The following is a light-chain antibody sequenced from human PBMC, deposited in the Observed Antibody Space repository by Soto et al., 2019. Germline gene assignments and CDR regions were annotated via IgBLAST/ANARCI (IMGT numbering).Light chain of an antibody. J-gene: IGKJ3*01. CDR3: QQYNTWPLA. CDR1: QSVSSN. V-gene: IGKV3-15*01. CDR2: DAS. Sequence: ETVMTQSPATLSVSPGERPTLSCRASQSVSSNLAWYQQKPGQAPRLLIYDASTRATGIPARFSGSGSGTEFTLTVSSRQSEELAVYYCQQYNTWPLAFGPGTNVDIK.